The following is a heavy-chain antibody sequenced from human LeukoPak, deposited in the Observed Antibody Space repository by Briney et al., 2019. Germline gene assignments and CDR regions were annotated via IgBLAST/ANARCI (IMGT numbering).Heavy chain of an antibody. CDR3: ARDAGAYFGSLGF. Sequence: PGGSLRLSCAASGFTFSSYSMNWVRQAPGKGREWVSSISSSSSYINYADSVKGRFTISRDSAKNSLYLQMNSLTAEDTAVYYCARDAGAYFGSLGFWGQGTMVTVSS. CDR1: GFTFSSYS. J-gene: IGHJ4*02. D-gene: IGHD3-10*01. CDR2: ISSSSSYI. V-gene: IGHV3-21*01.